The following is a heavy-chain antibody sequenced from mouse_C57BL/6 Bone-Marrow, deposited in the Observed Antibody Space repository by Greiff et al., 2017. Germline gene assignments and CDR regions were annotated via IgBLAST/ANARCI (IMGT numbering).Heavy chain of an antibody. V-gene: IGHV1-50*01. CDR2: NDPSDSYT. Sequence: QVQLQQPGAELVKPGASVKLSCTASGYTFTSYWMQWVKQRPGQGLEWIGENDPSDSYTNYNQKFKGKATLTVDTSSSTAYMQLSSLTSEDSAVYYCAREPLSEDYAMDYWGQGTSVTVSA. D-gene: IGHD6-1*01. CDR3: AREPLSEDYAMDY. CDR1: GYTFTSYW. J-gene: IGHJ4*01.